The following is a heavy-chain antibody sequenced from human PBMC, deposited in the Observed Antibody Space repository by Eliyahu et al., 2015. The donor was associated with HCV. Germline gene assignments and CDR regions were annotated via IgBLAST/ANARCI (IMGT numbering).Heavy chain of an antibody. J-gene: IGHJ6*02. CDR3: ARGIAVADLQNGLDV. V-gene: IGHV3-74*01. D-gene: IGHD6-19*01. CDR2: INSDGSNI. Sequence: GVRQAPGKGLVWVSRINSDGSNIRYADSVKGRFTIYRDNAKNTLYLQMNSLGAEDTAVYYCARGIAVADLQNGLDVWGQGTTVSVSS.